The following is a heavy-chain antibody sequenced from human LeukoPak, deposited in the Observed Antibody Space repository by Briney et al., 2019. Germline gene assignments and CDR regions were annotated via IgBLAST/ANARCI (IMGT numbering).Heavy chain of an antibody. CDR3: AKDHYGDYGYFDL. Sequence: PGRSLRLSCAASGFTFSSYGMHWVRQAPGQGLEWVAVIWYDGSNKYYADSVKGRFTISRDNSKNTLYLQMNSLRAEDTAVYYCAKDHYGDYGYFDLWGRGTLVTVSS. CDR2: IWYDGSNK. CDR1: GFTFSSYG. V-gene: IGHV3-33*06. D-gene: IGHD4-17*01. J-gene: IGHJ2*01.